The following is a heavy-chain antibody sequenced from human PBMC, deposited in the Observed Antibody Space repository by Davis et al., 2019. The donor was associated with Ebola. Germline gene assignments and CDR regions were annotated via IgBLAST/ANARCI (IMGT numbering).Heavy chain of an antibody. J-gene: IGHJ4*02. Sequence: GESLKISCAASGFSFSGYWMHWVRQAPGKGLEWVAVIWYDGSNSYYADSVKGRFTISRDNSKNTLYLHMNSLRAEDTALYYCARAVGPIYFDYWGQGTLVTVSS. V-gene: IGHV3-33*08. CDR2: IWYDGSNS. CDR3: ARAVGPIYFDY. D-gene: IGHD1-26*01. CDR1: GFSFSGYW.